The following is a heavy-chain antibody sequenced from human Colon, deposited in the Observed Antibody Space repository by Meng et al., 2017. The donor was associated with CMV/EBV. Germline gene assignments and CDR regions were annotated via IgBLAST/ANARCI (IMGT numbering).Heavy chain of an antibody. Sequence: QVQLVQSGAEVKKSGASVKVSCKASGYTFSNYGISWLRQAPGQGLEWMGWISAYNGNTNYAQNFQGRLTVTTDTSTNTAYMELTRLRSDDTAVYFCARGGYISSWYVAPDYWGQGTLVTVSS. D-gene: IGHD6-13*01. CDR2: ISAYNGNT. J-gene: IGHJ4*02. CDR3: ARGGYISSWYVAPDY. CDR1: GYTFSNYG. V-gene: IGHV1-18*01.